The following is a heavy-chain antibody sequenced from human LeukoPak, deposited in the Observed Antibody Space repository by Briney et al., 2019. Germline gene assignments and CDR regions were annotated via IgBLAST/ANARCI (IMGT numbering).Heavy chain of an antibody. CDR3: ARDEGFGELFPFDY. V-gene: IGHV3-7*03. CDR2: IKQDGSEK. CDR1: GFTFSSYW. Sequence: GGSLRLSCAASGFTFSSYWMSWVRQAPGKGLEWVANIKQDGSEKYYVDSVKGRFTISRDNAKNSLYLQMNSLRAEDTAIYYCARDEGFGELFPFDYWGQGTLVTVSS. J-gene: IGHJ4*02. D-gene: IGHD3-10*01.